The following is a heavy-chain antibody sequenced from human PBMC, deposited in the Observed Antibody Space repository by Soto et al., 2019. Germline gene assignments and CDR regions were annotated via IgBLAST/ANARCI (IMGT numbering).Heavy chain of an antibody. CDR2: ISYDGSNK. D-gene: IGHD5-12*01. V-gene: IGHV3-30-3*01. J-gene: IGHJ4*02. Sequence: QVQLAESGGGVVQPGRSLRLSCAASGFTFSSYAMHWVRQAPGKGLEWVAVISYDGSNKYYADSVKGRFTISRDNSKNTLYLQMNSLRAEDTAVYYCAREVATIHDYWGQGTLVTVSS. CDR1: GFTFSSYA. CDR3: AREVATIHDY.